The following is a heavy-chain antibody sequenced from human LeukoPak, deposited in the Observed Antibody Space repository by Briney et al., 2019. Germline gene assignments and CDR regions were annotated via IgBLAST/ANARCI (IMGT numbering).Heavy chain of an antibody. CDR1: GYTFTSYY. CDR2: INPSGGST. J-gene: IGHJ4*02. D-gene: IGHD4-17*01. V-gene: IGHV1-46*01. Sequence: ASVKASCKASGYTFTSYYMHWVRQAPGQGLEWMGIINPSGGSTSYAQKFQGRVTMTRDMSTSTVYMELSSLRSEDTAVYYCARDFTPPGGTTVTTVGYWGQGTLVTVSS. CDR3: ARDFTPPGGTTVTTVGY.